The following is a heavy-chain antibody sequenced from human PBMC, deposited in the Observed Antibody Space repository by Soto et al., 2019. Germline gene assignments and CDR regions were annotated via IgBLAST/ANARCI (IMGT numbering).Heavy chain of an antibody. CDR1: GFTVSSNY. J-gene: IGHJ6*02. CDR2: IYSGGST. V-gene: IGHV3-53*01. Sequence: EVQLVESGGGLIQPGGSLRLSCAASGFTVSSNYMSWVRQAPGKGLEWVSVIYSGGSTYYADSVKGRFTISRDNSKNTLYLQMNSLRAEDTAVYYCARGTARYYYYGMDVWGQGTTVTVSS. D-gene: IGHD6-6*01. CDR3: ARGTARYYYYGMDV.